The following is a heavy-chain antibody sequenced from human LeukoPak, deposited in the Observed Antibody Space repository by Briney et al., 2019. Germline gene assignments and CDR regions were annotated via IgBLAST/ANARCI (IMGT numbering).Heavy chain of an antibody. V-gene: IGHV3-9*01. Sequence: PGRSLRLSCAASGFTFDDYAMHWVRQAPGKGLEWVSGISWNSGSIGYADSVKGRFTISRDNAKNSLYLQMNSLRAEDTALYYCAKDRAVAGRGEFDYWGQGTLVTVSS. CDR3: AKDRAVAGRGEFDY. J-gene: IGHJ4*02. D-gene: IGHD6-19*01. CDR1: GFTFDDYA. CDR2: ISWNSGSI.